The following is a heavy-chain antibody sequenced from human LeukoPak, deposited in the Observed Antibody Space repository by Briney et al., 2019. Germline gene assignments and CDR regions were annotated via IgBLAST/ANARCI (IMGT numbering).Heavy chain of an antibody. V-gene: IGHV4-61*02. CDR2: IYADGSS. CDR3: ARGYYYRG. J-gene: IGHJ4*02. Sequence: SETLSLTCTVSVGSVSSENSYWNWIRQPAGKGLEWIGRIYADGSSTYNPSLKSRVTISVDTSKNQFSLRLTSMTAADTAVYYCARGYYYRGWGQGTLVTVSS. CDR1: VGSVSSENSY. D-gene: IGHD3-10*01.